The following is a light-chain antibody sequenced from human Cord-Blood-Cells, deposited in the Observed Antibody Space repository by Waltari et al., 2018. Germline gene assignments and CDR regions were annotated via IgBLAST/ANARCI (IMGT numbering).Light chain of an antibody. V-gene: IGLV2-23*01. Sequence: QSALTQPASVSGSPGQSITISCTGTSSDVGSYNLVSWYQQHPGKAPKLMIYQGSTRPSGDSNRFSGSKSGNTASLTISGLQAEDEADYYCCSYAGSSTVVFGGGTKLTVL. CDR2: QGS. CDR1: SSDVGSYNL. CDR3: CSYAGSSTVV. J-gene: IGLJ2*01.